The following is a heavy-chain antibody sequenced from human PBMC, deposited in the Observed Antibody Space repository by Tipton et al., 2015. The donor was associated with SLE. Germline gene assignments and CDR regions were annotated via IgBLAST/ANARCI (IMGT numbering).Heavy chain of an antibody. J-gene: IGHJ4*02. CDR1: GGSISSGSYY. V-gene: IGHV4-61*09. CDR3: ARVAAAVRDYFDY. D-gene: IGHD6-13*01. Sequence: TLSLTCTVSGGSISSGSYYWRWIRQPAGKGLEWIGHIYTSGSTNYNPSLKSRVTISVDTSKNQFSLKLSSVTAADTAVYYCARVAAAVRDYFDYWGQGTLVTVSS. CDR2: IYTSGST.